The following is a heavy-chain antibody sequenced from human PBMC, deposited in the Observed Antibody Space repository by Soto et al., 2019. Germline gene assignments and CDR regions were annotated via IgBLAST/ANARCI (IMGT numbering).Heavy chain of an antibody. D-gene: IGHD4-17*01. J-gene: IGHJ4*02. CDR1: GYTFTSYG. V-gene: IGHV1-18*01. CDR2: ISPYNGNT. Sequence: QVQLVQSGGEVKKPGASVKVSCKTSGYTFTSYGIIWVRQAPGQGLEWMGWISPYNGNTNYAQKLQGRVTMTTDTSTSTAYMELRSLRSDDTAVDYCARRDDQETTVTTKPYNYWGQGTLVTVSS. CDR3: ARRDDQETTVTTKPYNY.